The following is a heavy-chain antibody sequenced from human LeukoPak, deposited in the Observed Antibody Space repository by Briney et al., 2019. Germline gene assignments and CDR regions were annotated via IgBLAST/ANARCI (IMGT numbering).Heavy chain of an antibody. CDR2: IYYSGST. CDR3: ARTDSIGYYSYWFDP. D-gene: IGHD3-22*01. CDR1: LGSISSGVYY. V-gene: IGHV4-31*03. Sequence: TLSLTCTVSLGSISSGVYYWSWIRQHPGKGLEWLGYIYYSGSTYYNPSLKSRVTISVDTSKNQFSLKLSSVTAADTAVYYCARTDSIGYYSYWFDPWGQGTLVTVSS. J-gene: IGHJ5*02.